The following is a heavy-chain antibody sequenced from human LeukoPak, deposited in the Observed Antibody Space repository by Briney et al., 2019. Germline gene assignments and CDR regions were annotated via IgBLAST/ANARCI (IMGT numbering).Heavy chain of an antibody. V-gene: IGHV4-31*03. CDR3: ATPYCSSISCLDVFNM. CDR1: GVSVSDGRYY. Sequence: SQTLSPTCNVSGVSVSDGRYYWTWIRQHPAKGLEWIGYKYYTGSAKYNPSLKSRLTISVDTSRNQFSLQLSSVTAADTATYYCATPYCSSISCLDVFNMWGQGTRVTVSS. D-gene: IGHD2-2*01. J-gene: IGHJ3*02. CDR2: KYYTGSA.